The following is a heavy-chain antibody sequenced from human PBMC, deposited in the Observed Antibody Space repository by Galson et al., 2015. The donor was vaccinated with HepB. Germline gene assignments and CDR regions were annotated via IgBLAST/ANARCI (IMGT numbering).Heavy chain of an antibody. V-gene: IGHV1-18*01. CDR3: ARGCSGGRCYLDLTSGAFDY. Sequence: QSGAEVKKPGASVKVSCKASGYTFTSYAINWVRQAPGQGLEWMGWISGYNGNTTYAQNLQGRVTMTTDTSTRTAYMELRSLRSDDTAVYYCARGCSGGRCYLDLTSGAFDYWGQGTLVTVSS. D-gene: IGHD2-15*01. CDR2: ISGYNGNT. CDR1: GYTFTSYA. J-gene: IGHJ4*02.